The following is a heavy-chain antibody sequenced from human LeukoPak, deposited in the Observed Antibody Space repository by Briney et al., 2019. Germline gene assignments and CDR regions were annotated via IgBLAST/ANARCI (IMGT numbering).Heavy chain of an antibody. J-gene: IGHJ3*02. V-gene: IGHV1-69*05. CDR2: IIPIFGTA. CDR3: AGGTVLGYAFDI. D-gene: IGHD2-8*02. CDR1: GGTFSSYA. Sequence: ASVKVSCKASGGTFSSYAISWVRQAPGQGLEWMGGIIPIFGTANYAQKFQGRVTNTTDESTSTAYMELSSLRSEDTAVYYCAGGTVLGYAFDIWGQGTMVTVSS.